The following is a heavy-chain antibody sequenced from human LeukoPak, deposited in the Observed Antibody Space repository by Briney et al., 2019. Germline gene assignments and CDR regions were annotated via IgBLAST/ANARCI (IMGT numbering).Heavy chain of an antibody. Sequence: GASVKVSCKASGYTFTGYYMHWVRQAPGQGLEWMGWINPNSGGTNYAQKFQGRVTMTRDTSISTAYMELNRLRSDDTAVYYCARTERGYSRSAFDYWGQGTLVTVSS. CDR3: ARTERGYSRSAFDY. V-gene: IGHV1-2*02. J-gene: IGHJ4*02. CDR1: GYTFTGYY. D-gene: IGHD5-12*01. CDR2: INPNSGGT.